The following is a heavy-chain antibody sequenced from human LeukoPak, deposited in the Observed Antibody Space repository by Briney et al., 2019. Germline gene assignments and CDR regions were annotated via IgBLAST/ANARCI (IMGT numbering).Heavy chain of an antibody. J-gene: IGHJ6*03. D-gene: IGHD2-15*01. CDR1: GGIFSSYA. V-gene: IGHV1-69*01. CDR3: ARGGSVGNCRGGSCFSGPPYSYFCMDV. Sequence: SVKVSCKTSGGIFSSYAISWVRQAPGQGLEWMGGIIPFFGTANYAQKFQGRVTITADESTSTAYLELSSLRSEDTAMYYCARGGSVGNCRGGSCFSGPPYSYFCMDVWAKGTTVTVSS. CDR2: IIPFFGTA.